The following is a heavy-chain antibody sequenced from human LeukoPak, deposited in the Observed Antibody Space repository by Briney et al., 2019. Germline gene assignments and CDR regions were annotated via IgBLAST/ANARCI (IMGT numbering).Heavy chain of an antibody. CDR1: GGSISSGGYS. J-gene: IGHJ4*02. CDR2: IYHSGST. D-gene: IGHD4-17*01. CDR3: ASTVTTVGAVYFDY. V-gene: IGHV4-30-2*02. Sequence: SQTLSLTCAVSGGSISSGGYSWSWIRQPPGKGLEWIGYIYHSGSTYYNPSLKSRVTISVDRSKNQFSLKLSSVTAADTAVYYCASTVTTVGAVYFDYWGQGTLVTVSS.